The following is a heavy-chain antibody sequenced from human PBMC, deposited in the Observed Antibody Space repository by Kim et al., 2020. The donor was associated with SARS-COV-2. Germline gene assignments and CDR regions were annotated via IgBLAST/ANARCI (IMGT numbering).Heavy chain of an antibody. Sequence: NNAQKSQGRVTITADESTSTAYMELSSLRSEDTAVYYCAYLRSGSYYFDYWGQGTLVTVSS. V-gene: IGHV1-69*01. D-gene: IGHD1-26*01. CDR3: AYLRSGSYYFDY. J-gene: IGHJ4*02.